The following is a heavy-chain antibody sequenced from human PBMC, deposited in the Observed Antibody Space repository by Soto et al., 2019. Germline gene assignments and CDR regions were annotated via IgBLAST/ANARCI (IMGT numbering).Heavy chain of an antibody. CDR2: ITGGDHTT. V-gene: IGHV3-23*01. J-gene: IGHJ4*02. Sequence: EVQVLESGGGLVQSGGSLRLSCAASGFIFSIYDMAWVRQAPRKGLEWVSGITGGDHTTNYADSVKGRFTISTDNSKNTLYLQMNSLRADDTAVYYCARVGSRWYLDSWGQGTLVTVS. CDR1: GFIFSIYD. D-gene: IGHD6-13*01. CDR3: ARVGSRWYLDS.